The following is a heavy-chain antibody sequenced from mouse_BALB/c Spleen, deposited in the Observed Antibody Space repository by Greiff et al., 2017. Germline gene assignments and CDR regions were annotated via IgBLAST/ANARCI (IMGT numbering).Heavy chain of an antibody. D-gene: IGHD2-14*01. Sequence: EVMLVESGGGLVKPGGSLKLSCAASGFTFSDYYMYWVRQTPEKRLEWVATISAGGSYTYYPDSVKGRFTISRDNAKNNLYLQMSSLKSEDTAMYYCARDGRNYYRYEAMDYWGQGTSVTVSS. V-gene: IGHV5-4*02. CDR3: ARDGRNYYRYEAMDY. J-gene: IGHJ4*01. CDR1: GFTFSDYY. CDR2: ISAGGSYT.